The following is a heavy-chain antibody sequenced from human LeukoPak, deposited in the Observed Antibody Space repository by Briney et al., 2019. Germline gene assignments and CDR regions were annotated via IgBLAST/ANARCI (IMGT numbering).Heavy chain of an antibody. V-gene: IGHV3-48*01. D-gene: IGHD3-22*01. J-gene: IGHJ3*02. Sequence: PGGSLRLSCAASGFTFSNYEMNWVRQAPGKGLEWVSYISSSSSTIYYADSVKGRFTISRDNAKNSLYLQMNSLRAEDTAVYYCARDRGGLFTMIDAFDIWGQGTMVTVSS. CDR2: ISSSSSTI. CDR3: ARDRGGLFTMIDAFDI. CDR1: GFTFSNYE.